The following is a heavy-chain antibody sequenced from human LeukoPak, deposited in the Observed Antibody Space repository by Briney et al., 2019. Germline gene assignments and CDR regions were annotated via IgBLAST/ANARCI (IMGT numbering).Heavy chain of an antibody. Sequence: SETLSLTCTVSGGSISSYYWSWIRQPPGKGLEWIGYIYYSGSTNYNPSLKSRVTISVDTSKNQFSLKLSSVTAADTAVYYCARGKTGYCTAGSCYPRWFDPWGQGTLVTVSS. CDR1: GGSISSYY. CDR3: ARGKTGYCTAGSCYPRWFDP. D-gene: IGHD2-15*01. V-gene: IGHV4-59*01. J-gene: IGHJ5*02. CDR2: IYYSGST.